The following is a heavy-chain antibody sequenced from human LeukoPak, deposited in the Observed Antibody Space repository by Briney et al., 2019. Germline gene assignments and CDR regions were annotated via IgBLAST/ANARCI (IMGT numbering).Heavy chain of an antibody. CDR1: GFTFSSYG. V-gene: IGHV3-30*18. J-gene: IGHJ6*02. CDR2: ISYDGSNK. Sequence: PGGSLRLSCAASGFTFSSYGMHWVRQAPGKGLEWVAVISYDGSNKYYADSVKGRFTISRDNSKNMLYLQMNSLRAEDTAVYYCAKGLRVHYYYYYGMDVWGQGTTVTVSS. CDR3: AKGLRVHYYYYYGMDV. D-gene: IGHD5/OR15-5a*01.